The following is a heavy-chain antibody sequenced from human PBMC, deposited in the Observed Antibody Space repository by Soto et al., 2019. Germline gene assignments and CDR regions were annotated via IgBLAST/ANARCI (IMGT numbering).Heavy chain of an antibody. CDR3: GRGRSGQIVVFY. CDR2: IGPESGAT. Sequence: SVNFSCKASGYTFTGHYIHWVRQAPEQGPEWMGEIGPESGATRYAQKFQGRVTMTMDMSITTVYMELSNLSPDDTAVYYCGRGRSGQIVVFYWGQGTPVTVS. V-gene: IGHV1-2*02. CDR1: GYTFTGHY. D-gene: IGHD5-12*01. J-gene: IGHJ4*02.